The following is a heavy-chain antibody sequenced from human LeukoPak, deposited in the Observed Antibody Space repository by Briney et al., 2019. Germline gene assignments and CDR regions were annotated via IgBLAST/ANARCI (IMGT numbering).Heavy chain of an antibody. Sequence: GGSLRLSCAASGFTFSTYSMNWVRQAPGKGLEWVSPISSDSRHIFYADSVKGRFTISRDNAKNSLYLQMNSLRAEDTALYYCAKDLDSSYYYYGMDVWGQGTTVTVSS. D-gene: IGHD5-18*01. V-gene: IGHV3-21*04. CDR3: AKDLDSSYYYYGMDV. CDR1: GFTFSTYS. J-gene: IGHJ6*02. CDR2: ISSDSRHI.